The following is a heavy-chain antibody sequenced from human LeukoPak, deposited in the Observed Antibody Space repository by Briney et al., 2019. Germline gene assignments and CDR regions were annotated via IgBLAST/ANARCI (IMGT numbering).Heavy chain of an antibody. CDR2: ISGSGGST. D-gene: IGHD3-22*01. CDR3: AKARYASSGYYYGY. CDR1: GFTFSSYA. V-gene: IGHV3-23*01. Sequence: PGGSLRLPCAASGFTFSSYAMSWVRQAPGKGLEWVSAISGSGGSTSYADSVKGRFTISRDNSKNTLYLQMNSLRAEDTAVYYCAKARYASSGYYYGYWGQGTLVTVSS. J-gene: IGHJ4*02.